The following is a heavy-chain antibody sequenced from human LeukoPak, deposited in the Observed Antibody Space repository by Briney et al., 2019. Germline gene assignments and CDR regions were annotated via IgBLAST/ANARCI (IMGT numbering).Heavy chain of an antibody. J-gene: IGHJ4*02. CDR2: INWNGGST. CDR3: RGSTWYGPFDY. CDR1: GFTFSSYA. Sequence: GGSLRLSCAASGFTFSSYAMHWVRQAPGRGLEWVSGINWNGGSTGYADSVKGRFTISRDNAKNSLYLQMNSLRAEDTAVYYCRGSTWYGPFDYWGQGTLVTVSS. D-gene: IGHD6-13*01. V-gene: IGHV3-20*04.